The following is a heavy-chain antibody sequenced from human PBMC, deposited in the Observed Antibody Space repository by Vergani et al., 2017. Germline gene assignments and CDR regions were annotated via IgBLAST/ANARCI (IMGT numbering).Heavy chain of an antibody. CDR1: GFTFSSYS. V-gene: IGHV3-21*01. J-gene: IGHJ6*03. CDR2: ISSSSSYI. D-gene: IGHD4-11*01. CDR3: ARDTVTTDYYYYMDV. Sequence: EVQRVGSGGGLVKPGGSLRLSCAASGFTFSSYSMNWVRQAPGRGLEWVSSISSSSSYIYYADSVKGRFTISRDNAKNSLYLQMNSLRAEDTAVYYCARDTVTTDYYYYMDVWGKGTTVTVSS.